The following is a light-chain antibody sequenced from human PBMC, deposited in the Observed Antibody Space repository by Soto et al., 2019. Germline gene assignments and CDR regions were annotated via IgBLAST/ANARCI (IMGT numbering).Light chain of an antibody. CDR2: DVN. V-gene: IGLV2-14*03. CDR1: SSDVGGYNY. Sequence: QSALTQPASVSGSPGQSITISCTGTSSDVGGYNYVSWYQQHPGKVPKLMIYDVNNRPSGVSNRFSGSKSGNTASLTISGLQSDDEADYYCSSYTATVPHVFGTGTKLTVL. CDR3: SSYTATVPHV. J-gene: IGLJ1*01.